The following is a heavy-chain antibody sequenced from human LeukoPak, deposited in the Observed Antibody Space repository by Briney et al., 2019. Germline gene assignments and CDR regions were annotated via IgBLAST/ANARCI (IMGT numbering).Heavy chain of an antibody. V-gene: IGHV3-21*01. J-gene: IGHJ4*02. CDR1: GSTFSSYS. D-gene: IGHD2-15*01. CDR2: ISSSSSYI. Sequence: KSGGSLRLSCAASGSTFSSYSMNWVRQAPGKGLEWVSSISSSSSYIYYADSVKGRFTISRDNAKNSLYLQMNSLRAEDTAVYYCARVSTAEAADYWGQGTLVTVSS. CDR3: ARVSTAEAADY.